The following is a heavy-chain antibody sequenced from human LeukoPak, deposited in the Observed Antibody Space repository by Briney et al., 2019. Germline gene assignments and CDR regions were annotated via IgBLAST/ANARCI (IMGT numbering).Heavy chain of an antibody. CDR2: INGGGSRT. CDR3: AKGGYYDFGNYWFDP. V-gene: IGHV3-23*01. D-gene: IGHD3-3*01. J-gene: IGHJ5*02. CDR1: GFTFRSYA. Sequence: GGSLRLSCAASGFTFRSYAMSWVRQAPGKGLEWVSAINGGGSRTYYADSVMGRFTISRDNSKNTQFLQMNSLRADDTAVYYCAKGGYYDFGNYWFDPWGQGTLVTVSS.